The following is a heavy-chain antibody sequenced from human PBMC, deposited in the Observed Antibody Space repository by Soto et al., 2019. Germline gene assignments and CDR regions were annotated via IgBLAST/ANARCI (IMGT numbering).Heavy chain of an antibody. V-gene: IGHV4-4*02. D-gene: IGHD6-13*01. CDR3: ARAPYSSSWYRGGYYYYYGMDV. CDR2: IYHSGST. CDR1: GGSISSSNW. Sequence: SETLSLTCAVSGGSISSSNWWSWVRQPPGKGLEWIGEIYHSGSTNYNPSLKSRVTISVDKSKNQFSLKLSSVTAADTAVYYCARAPYSSSWYRGGYYYYYGMDVWGQGTTVTVSS. J-gene: IGHJ6*02.